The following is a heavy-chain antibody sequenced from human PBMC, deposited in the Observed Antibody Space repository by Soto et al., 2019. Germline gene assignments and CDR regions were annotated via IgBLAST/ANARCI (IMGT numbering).Heavy chain of an antibody. CDR2: IYYRGST. V-gene: IGHV4-39*01. J-gene: IGHJ5*02. CDR1: GGSISSSSYY. Sequence: SETLSLTCTVSGGSISSSSYYWGWIRQPPGKGLEGIGSIYYRGSTYYNPSLKSRVTISVATSKNQFSLKLSSVTAADTAVYCCARLRDGYSAAPLVACGQ. CDR3: ARLRDGYSAAPLVA. D-gene: IGHD4-4*01.